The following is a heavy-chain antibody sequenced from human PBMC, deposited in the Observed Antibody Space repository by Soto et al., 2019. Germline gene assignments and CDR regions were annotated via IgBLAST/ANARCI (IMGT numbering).Heavy chain of an antibody. CDR1: GYTFTGYY. V-gene: IGHV1-2*02. CDR3: ARERISDYYDSSGYYHLVYYYGMDV. Sequence: ASVKVSCKASGYTFTGYYMHWVRQAPGQGLEWMGWINPNSGGTNYAQKFQGRVTTTRDTSISTAYMELSRLRSDDTAVYYCARERISDYYDSSGYYHLVYYYGMDVWGQGTTVTVSS. CDR2: INPNSGGT. D-gene: IGHD3-22*01. J-gene: IGHJ6*02.